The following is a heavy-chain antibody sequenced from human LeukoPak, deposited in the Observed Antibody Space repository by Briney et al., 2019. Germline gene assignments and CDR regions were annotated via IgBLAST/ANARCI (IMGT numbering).Heavy chain of an antibody. V-gene: IGHV1-58*02. CDR2: IVVGSGNT. D-gene: IGHD4/OR15-4a*01. CDR3: ARRAGAYSHPYDY. J-gene: IGHJ4*02. CDR1: GFTFTSFA. Sequence: GASVKVSCKASGFTFTSFAMQWVRQARGQRLEWIGWIVVGSGNTNYAQKFQERVTITRDMSTSTAYMELSSLRSEDTAVYYCARRAGAYSHPYDYWGQGTLVTVSS.